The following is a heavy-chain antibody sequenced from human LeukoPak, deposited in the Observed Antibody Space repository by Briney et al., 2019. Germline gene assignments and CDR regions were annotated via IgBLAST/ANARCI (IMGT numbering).Heavy chain of an antibody. CDR1: GGSISSSSYY. D-gene: IGHD2-15*01. V-gene: IGHV4-39*07. J-gene: IGHJ5*02. CDR3: ARDKLGYCSGGSCYSGWFDP. CDR2: IYYSGST. Sequence: PSETLSLTCTVSGGSISSSSYYWGWIRQPPGKGLEWIGSIYYSGSTYYNPSLKSRVTISVDTSKNQFSLKLSSVTAADTAVYYCARDKLGYCSGGSCYSGWFDPWGQGTLVTVSS.